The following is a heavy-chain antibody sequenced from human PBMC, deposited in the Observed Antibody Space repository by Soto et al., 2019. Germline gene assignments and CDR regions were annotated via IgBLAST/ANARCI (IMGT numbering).Heavy chain of an antibody. V-gene: IGHV4-34*01. J-gene: IGHJ4*02. CDR3: ASTYYDILPGYSDY. Sequence: SETLSLTCAVYGGSFSGYYWSWIRQPPGKGLEWIGEINHSGSTNYNPSLKSRVTISVDTSKNQFSLKLSSVTAADTAVYYCASTYYDILPGYSDYWGQGTLVTVSS. CDR2: INHSGST. CDR1: GGSFSGYY. D-gene: IGHD3-9*01.